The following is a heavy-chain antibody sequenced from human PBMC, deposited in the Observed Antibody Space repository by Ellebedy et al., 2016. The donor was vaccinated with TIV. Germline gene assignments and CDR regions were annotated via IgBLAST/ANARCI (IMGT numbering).Heavy chain of an antibody. CDR3: ARDLGYSYGPVGYYYGMDV. CDR2: IIPIFGTA. J-gene: IGHJ6*02. Sequence: SVKVSXKASRGTFSSYAISWVRQAPGQGLEWMGGIIPIFGTANYAQKFQGRVTITADESTSTAYMELSSLRSEDTAVYYCARDLGYSYGPVGYYYGMDVWGQGTTVTVSS. CDR1: RGTFSSYA. V-gene: IGHV1-69*13. D-gene: IGHD5-18*01.